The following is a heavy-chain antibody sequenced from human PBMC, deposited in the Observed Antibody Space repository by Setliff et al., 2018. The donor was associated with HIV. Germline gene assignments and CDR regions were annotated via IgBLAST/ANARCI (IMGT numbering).Heavy chain of an antibody. J-gene: IGHJ4*02. CDR2: IKQDGSET. Sequence: SLKISCLASGFTFSKFWMRWVRQAPGKGLERVADIKQDGSETYYVDSVRGRFTISRDNAKSSLYLQMNSLRAEDTAVYYCARGTDYSGWFYDYWGQGTQVTVSS. V-gene: IGHV3-7*03. CDR1: GFTFSKFW. CDR3: ARGTDYSGWFYDY. D-gene: IGHD1-26*01.